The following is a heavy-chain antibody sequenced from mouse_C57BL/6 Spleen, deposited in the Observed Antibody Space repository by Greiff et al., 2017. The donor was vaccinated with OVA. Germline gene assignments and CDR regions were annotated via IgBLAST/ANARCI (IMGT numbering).Heavy chain of an antibody. CDR1: GFSFNTYA. CDR3: VRQGDSGLFDY. CDR2: IRSKSNNYAT. D-gene: IGHD3-1*01. J-gene: IGHJ2*01. V-gene: IGHV10-1*01. Sequence: DAGGGLVQPKGSLKLSCAASGFSFNTYAMNWVRQAPGKGLEWVARIRSKSNNYATYYADSVKDRFTISRDDSESMLYLQMNNLKTEDTAMYYCVRQGDSGLFDYWGQGTTLTVSS.